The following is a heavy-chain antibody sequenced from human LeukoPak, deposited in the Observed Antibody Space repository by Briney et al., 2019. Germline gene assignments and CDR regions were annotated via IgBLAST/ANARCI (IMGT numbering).Heavy chain of an antibody. Sequence: PSETLSLTCSVSGVSITTTGFYWSWLRQAPGKGLEWIVNFQNSVTRYYNPSLKSRVAMSVDLSKNQFSLKLTSVTAADTAVYYCARLLGYCSDYNCPAWGSWGQGTLVTVSS. CDR1: GVSITTTGFY. D-gene: IGHD2-15*01. V-gene: IGHV4-39*01. J-gene: IGHJ4*02. CDR3: ARLLGYCSDYNCPAWGS. CDR2: FQNSVTR.